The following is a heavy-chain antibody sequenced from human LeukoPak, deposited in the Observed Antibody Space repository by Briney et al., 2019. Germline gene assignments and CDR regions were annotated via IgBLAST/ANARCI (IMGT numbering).Heavy chain of an antibody. CDR1: GFTFSTNS. Sequence: GGSLRLSCAASGFTFSTNSITWVRQAPGKGLEWVSSIGISSSHTFYADSVKGRFTISRDNAENSVYLQMNSLRAEDAAVYYCAKDLTTVATPYYYYYMDVWGKGTTVTVSS. V-gene: IGHV3-21*01. D-gene: IGHD4-23*01. CDR2: IGISSSHT. CDR3: AKDLTTVATPYYYYYMDV. J-gene: IGHJ6*03.